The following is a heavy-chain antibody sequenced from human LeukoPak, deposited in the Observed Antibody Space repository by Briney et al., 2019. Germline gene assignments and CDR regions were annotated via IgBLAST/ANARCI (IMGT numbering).Heavy chain of an antibody. CDR2: ISYDGSNK. V-gene: IGHV3-30*18. J-gene: IGHJ4*02. CDR1: GFTFSSYG. CDR3: AKDHYYDSSGYLFHFDY. D-gene: IGHD3-22*01. Sequence: GGSLRLSCAASGFTFSSYGMHWVRQAPGKGLEWVAVISYDGSNKYYADSVKGRFTISRDNSKNTLYLQMNSLRAEDTAVYYCAKDHYYDSSGYLFHFDYWGQGTLVTVSS.